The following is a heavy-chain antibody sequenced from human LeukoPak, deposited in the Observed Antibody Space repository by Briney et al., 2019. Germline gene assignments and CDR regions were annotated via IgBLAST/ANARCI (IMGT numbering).Heavy chain of an antibody. Sequence: PGGSLRLSCAASGFTFSSYAMHWVRQAPGKGLEYVSAISSNGGSTYYADSVKGRFTISRDNSKNTLYLQMSSLRAEDTAVYYCVKDMVRGIILPNWFDPWGQGTLVTVSS. CDR1: GFTFSSYA. CDR3: VKDMVRGIILPNWFDP. D-gene: IGHD3-10*01. J-gene: IGHJ5*02. CDR2: ISSNGGST. V-gene: IGHV3-64D*06.